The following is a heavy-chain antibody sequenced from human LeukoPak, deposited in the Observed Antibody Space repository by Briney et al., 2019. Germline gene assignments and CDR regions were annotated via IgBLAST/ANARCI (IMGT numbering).Heavy chain of an antibody. V-gene: IGHV1-69*01. CDR1: GGTFSSYA. CDR2: IIPIFGTA. D-gene: IGHD3-16*01. Sequence: ASVKVSCKASGGTFSSYAISWVRQAPGQGLEWMGGIIPIFGTANYAQKFQGRVTITADESTSTAYMELSSLRSEDTAVYYCAKVLGRPHNNWFDPWGQGTLVTVSS. J-gene: IGHJ5*02. CDR3: AKVLGRPHNNWFDP.